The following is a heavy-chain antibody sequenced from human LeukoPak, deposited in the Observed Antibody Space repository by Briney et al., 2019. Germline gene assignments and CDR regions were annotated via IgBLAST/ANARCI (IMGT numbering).Heavy chain of an antibody. Sequence: GGSLRLSCAASGFTFSSYGMHWVRQAPGKGLEWVAVIWYGGSNKYYADSVKGRFTISRDNSKNTLYLQMNSLRAEDTAVYYCVRESIGFDYWGQGTLVTVSS. CDR2: IWYGGSNK. CDR1: GFTFSSYG. D-gene: IGHD2-15*01. V-gene: IGHV3-33*08. CDR3: VRESIGFDY. J-gene: IGHJ4*02.